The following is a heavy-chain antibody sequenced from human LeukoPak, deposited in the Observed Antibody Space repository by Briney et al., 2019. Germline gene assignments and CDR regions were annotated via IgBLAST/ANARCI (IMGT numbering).Heavy chain of an antibody. D-gene: IGHD2-21*01. V-gene: IGHV4-59*01. J-gene: IGHJ3*02. CDR1: GGSISSYY. CDR3: ARLAVFGDAFDI. Sequence: PSETLSLTCTVSGGSISSYYWSRIRQPPGKGLEWIGYIYYSGSTNYNPSLKSRVTISVDTSKNQFSLKLSSVTAADTAVYYCARLAVFGDAFDIWGQGTMVTVSS. CDR2: IYYSGST.